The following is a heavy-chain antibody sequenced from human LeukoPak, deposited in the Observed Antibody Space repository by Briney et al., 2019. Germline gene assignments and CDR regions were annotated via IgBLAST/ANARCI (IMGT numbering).Heavy chain of an antibody. J-gene: IGHJ4*02. Sequence: GGSLRLSCAASGFTFHDYAMHWVRQVPGKGLEWVSLIFGDGSSTNYADSVKGRFTISRDNSKNSLYLHMNSLRVEDTALYFCAKDRYSSSWYTIDYWGQGTLVTVSS. CDR2: IFGDGSST. D-gene: IGHD6-13*01. CDR3: AKDRYSSSWYTIDY. CDR1: GFTFHDYA. V-gene: IGHV3-43*02.